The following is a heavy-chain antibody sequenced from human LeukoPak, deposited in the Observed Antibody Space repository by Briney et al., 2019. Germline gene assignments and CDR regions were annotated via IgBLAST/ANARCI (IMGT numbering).Heavy chain of an antibody. CDR2: INHSGST. V-gene: IGHV4-34*01. Sequence: SETLSLTCAVYGGSFSGYYWSWIRQPPGKGLEWIGEINHSGSTNYNPSLKSRVTISVDTSKNQFSPKLSSVTAADTAVYYCASGGLRFLEWLLSPPFDYWGQGTLVTVSS. J-gene: IGHJ4*02. CDR3: ASGGLRFLEWLLSPPFDY. CDR1: GGSFSGYY. D-gene: IGHD3-3*01.